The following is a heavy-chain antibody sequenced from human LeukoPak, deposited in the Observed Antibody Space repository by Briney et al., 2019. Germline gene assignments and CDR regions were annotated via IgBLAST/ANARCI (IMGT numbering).Heavy chain of an antibody. CDR3: AKGAEIDL. Sequence: GGSLRLSCATSGFTFTNYAMNSVREAPGKGLEWVSAVTGPGDTTYYADSVKGRFFMSREDSKTTVYLQMNSLRAEDTAIYYCAKGAEIDLWGQGTLVTVSS. CDR2: VTGPGDTT. D-gene: IGHD3-16*01. V-gene: IGHV3-23*01. J-gene: IGHJ5*02. CDR1: GFTFTNYA.